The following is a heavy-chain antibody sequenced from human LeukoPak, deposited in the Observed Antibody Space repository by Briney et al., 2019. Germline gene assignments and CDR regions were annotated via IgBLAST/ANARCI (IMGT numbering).Heavy chain of an antibody. Sequence: GRSLTLSCAASGFTFSSYGMHWVRQAPGKGLEWVAVISYDGSNKYYADSVKGRFTISRDNSKNTLYLQMNSLRAEDTAVYYCATSGYSSGWVLGYSGQGTMVTVS. J-gene: IGHJ4*02. D-gene: IGHD6-19*01. CDR3: ATSGYSSGWVLGY. V-gene: IGHV3-30*03. CDR2: ISYDGSNK. CDR1: GFTFSSYG.